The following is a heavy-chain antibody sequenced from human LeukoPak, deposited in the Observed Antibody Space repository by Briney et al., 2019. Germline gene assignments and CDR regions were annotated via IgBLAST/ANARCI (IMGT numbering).Heavy chain of an antibody. D-gene: IGHD4-17*01. CDR1: GFTFSTYA. CDR3: AKDSASTVTSADY. CDR2: ISNSGGDT. J-gene: IGHJ4*02. Sequence: GGSLRLSCAASGFTFSTYALTWVRQAPGKGLEWVSTISNSGGDTYYADSVKGRFTISRDNSKNTLYLQMNSLRAEDTAAYYCAKDSASTVTSADYWGQGTLVTVSS. V-gene: IGHV3-23*01.